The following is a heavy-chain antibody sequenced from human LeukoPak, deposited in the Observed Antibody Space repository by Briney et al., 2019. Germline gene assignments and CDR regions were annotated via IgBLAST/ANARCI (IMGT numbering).Heavy chain of an antibody. Sequence: SETLSLTCTVSGGSISSGSYYWSWIRQPAGKGLEWIGRIYTSGSTNYNPSLKSRVTISVDTSKNQFSLKLSSVTAADTAVYYCARDRLGNTVDYWGQGTLVTVSS. V-gene: IGHV4-61*02. J-gene: IGHJ4*02. CDR3: ARDRLGNTVDY. CDR2: IYTSGST. D-gene: IGHD3-16*01. CDR1: GGSISSGSYY.